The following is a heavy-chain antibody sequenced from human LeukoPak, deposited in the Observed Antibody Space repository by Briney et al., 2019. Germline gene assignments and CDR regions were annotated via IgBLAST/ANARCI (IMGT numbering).Heavy chain of an antibody. J-gene: IGHJ6*02. V-gene: IGHV3-30*04. CDR3: ARDRPGIAAAGSPSYYYYYYGMDV. D-gene: IGHD6-13*01. Sequence: GGSLRLSCAASGFTFSSYAMHWVRQAPGKGLEWVVVISYDGSNKYYADSVKGRFTISRDNSKNTLYLQMNSLRAEDTAVYYCARDRPGIAAAGSPSYYYYYYGMDVWGQGTTVTVSS. CDR2: ISYDGSNK. CDR1: GFTFSSYA.